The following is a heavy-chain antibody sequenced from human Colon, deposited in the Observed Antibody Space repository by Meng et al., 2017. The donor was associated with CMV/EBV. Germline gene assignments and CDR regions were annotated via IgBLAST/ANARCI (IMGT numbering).Heavy chain of an antibody. J-gene: IGHJ4*02. CDR1: GYIFTSYW. CDR3: ARVYSGNYLLVYYFDY. V-gene: IGHV5-51*01. D-gene: IGHD1-26*01. Sequence: GESLKISCKGSGYIFTSYWIAWVRQMPGKGLEWMGFTHPGDSDTRYSPSFQGQVTISADKSINTAYLQWSSLKASDTAIYYCARVYSGNYLLVYYFDYWGQGTLVTVSS. CDR2: THPGDSDT.